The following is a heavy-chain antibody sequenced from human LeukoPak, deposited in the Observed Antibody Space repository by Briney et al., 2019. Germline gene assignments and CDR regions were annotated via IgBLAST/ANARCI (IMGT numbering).Heavy chain of an antibody. CDR3: ARNRATNDY. CDR1: GFTFKNYR. D-gene: IGHD1-26*01. V-gene: IGHV3-7*01. CDR2: MKDDGNEI. Sequence: GGSLRLSCTASGFTFKNYRMTWVRQAPGKGLEWVASMKDDGNEIQYVDSVKGRFTIPRDHEKNSLYLQMNNLIAEYTAVYYCARNRATNDYWGQGTLVTVSS. J-gene: IGHJ4*02.